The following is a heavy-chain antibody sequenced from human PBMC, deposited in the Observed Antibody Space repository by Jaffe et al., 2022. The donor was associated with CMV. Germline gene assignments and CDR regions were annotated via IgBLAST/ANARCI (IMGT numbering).Heavy chain of an antibody. J-gene: IGHJ5*02. CDR1: GGSISSSSYY. D-gene: IGHD3-3*01. Sequence: QLQLQESGPGLVKPSETLSLTCTVSGGSISSSSYYWGWIRQPPGKGLEWIGSIYYSGSTYYNPSLKSRVTISVDTSKNQFSLKLSSVTAADTAVYYCARRAGRILRFLLDPWGQGTLVTVSS. CDR3: ARRAGRILRFLLDP. CDR2: IYYSGST. V-gene: IGHV4-39*01.